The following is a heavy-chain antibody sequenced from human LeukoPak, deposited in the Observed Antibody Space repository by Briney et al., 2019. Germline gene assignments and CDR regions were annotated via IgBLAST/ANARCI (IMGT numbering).Heavy chain of an antibody. Sequence: GESLKISFQGSGYSFSNYWIGWVRQMPGKGLEWVGILHPADSDARYSPPFQGQVTISADKSISTAYLQWSVLKASDTATYCATLASPGPGGFQQWGQGTLVTVS. J-gene: IGHJ1*01. CDR2: LHPADSDA. V-gene: IGHV5-51*01. CDR3: ATLASPGPGGFQQ. CDR1: GYSFSNYW. D-gene: IGHD3-16*01.